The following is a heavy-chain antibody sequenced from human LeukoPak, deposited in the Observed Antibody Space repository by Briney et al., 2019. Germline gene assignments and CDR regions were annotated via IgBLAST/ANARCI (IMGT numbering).Heavy chain of an antibody. J-gene: IGHJ6*03. Sequence: SQTLSLTCTVSGGSISSGSYYWSWIRQPAGKGLEWIGRIYTSGSTNYNPSLKSRVTISVDTSKNQFSLKLSSVTAADTAVYYCARGGRAYYDILTGHHYYYYMDVWGKGTMVTVSS. V-gene: IGHV4-61*02. CDR3: ARGGRAYYDILTGHHYYYYMDV. CDR1: GGSISSGSYY. D-gene: IGHD3-9*01. CDR2: IYTSGST.